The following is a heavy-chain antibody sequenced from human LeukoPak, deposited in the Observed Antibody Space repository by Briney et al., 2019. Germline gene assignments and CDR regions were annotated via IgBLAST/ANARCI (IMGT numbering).Heavy chain of an antibody. Sequence: GGSLRLPCAASGFTVSSNYMSWVRQAPGKGLEWVSSISSSSSYIYYTDSVKGRFTISRDNAKNSLYLQMNSLRVEDTALYYCAKDIGRVDTASTYMDVWGKGTTVTISS. CDR1: GFTVSSNY. CDR3: AKDIGRVDTASTYMDV. D-gene: IGHD5-18*01. V-gene: IGHV3-21*04. J-gene: IGHJ6*03. CDR2: ISSSSSYI.